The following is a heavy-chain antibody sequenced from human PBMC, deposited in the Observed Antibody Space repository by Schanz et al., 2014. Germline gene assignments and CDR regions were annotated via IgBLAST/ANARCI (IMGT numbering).Heavy chain of an antibody. CDR2: ISYSGST. D-gene: IGHD6-6*01. CDR3: ARRIAARSGVGYDYHYGMDV. CDR1: GSINSYY. Sequence: QVQLQESGPGLVKPSETLSLNCRISGSINSYYWSWIRQPPGKGLEWIGYISYSGSTNYNPSLRCRVTISLDRSRNQFSLNLRTVTAADTAIYYCARRIAARSGVGYDYHYGMDVWGQGTTVIVSS. V-gene: IGHV4-59*01. J-gene: IGHJ6*02.